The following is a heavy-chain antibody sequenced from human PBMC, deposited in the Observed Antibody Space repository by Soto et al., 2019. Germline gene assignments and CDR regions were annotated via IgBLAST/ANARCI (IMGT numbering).Heavy chain of an antibody. CDR3: ARDSLGPMARGVIPY. J-gene: IGHJ4*02. CDR2: INPSSDSA. D-gene: IGHD3-10*01. CDR1: GYIFTSYQ. V-gene: IGHV1-46*01. Sequence: QVQLLQSGAEVKVPGASVKVSCKASGYIFTSYQVYWMRQAPGQGVEWMGIINPSSDSASYGLKFQGRLTMTRDTSTSTVYMELNSLRSEDTAVYFCARDSLGPMARGVIPYWGQGTQVTVSS.